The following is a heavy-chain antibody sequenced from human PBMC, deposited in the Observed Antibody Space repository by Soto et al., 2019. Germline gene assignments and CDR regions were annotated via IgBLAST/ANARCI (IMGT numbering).Heavy chain of an antibody. CDR1: GFTFSSYA. D-gene: IGHD3-22*01. J-gene: IGHJ4*02. CDR2: ISGSAATT. V-gene: IGHV3-23*01. Sequence: EVQLLESGGGLVQPGGSLRLSCAASGFTFSSYAMNWVRQAPGKGLEWVSAISGSAATTHFADSVKGRFTISRDNSKNTRDLQKNSLRAEDTAVYYCARDRSYYDSSGSYAPPYWGQGTLGSVSS. CDR3: ARDRSYYDSSGSYAPPY.